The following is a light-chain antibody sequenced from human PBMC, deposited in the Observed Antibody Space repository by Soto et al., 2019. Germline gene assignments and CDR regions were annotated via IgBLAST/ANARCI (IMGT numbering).Light chain of an antibody. V-gene: IGKV1-39*01. CDR1: QTVSSY. CDR2: ATS. Sequence: DIQMTQSPSSLSASWEDRVSITFPARQTVSSYFICYQQKPRTAPKLLIYATSNLHSGVPSSFSGRDFATDFTLTISILQPEVFATYYCQQSFTTPSFGQGTRLEIK. J-gene: IGKJ5*01. CDR3: QQSFTTPS.